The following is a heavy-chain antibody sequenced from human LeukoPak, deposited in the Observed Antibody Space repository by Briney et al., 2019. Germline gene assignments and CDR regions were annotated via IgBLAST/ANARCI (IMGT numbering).Heavy chain of an antibody. V-gene: IGHV4-30-4*01. J-gene: IGHJ4*02. CDR2: IYYSGST. Sequence: PSETLSLTCTVSGGSISSGDYYWSWIRQPPGKGLEWIGYIYYSGSTYYNPSLKSRVTISVDTSKNQFSLKLSSVTAADTAVYYCARVGVDYGGKYYFDYWGQGTLVTVSS. CDR3: ARVGVDYGGKYYFDY. D-gene: IGHD4-23*01. CDR1: GGSISSGDYY.